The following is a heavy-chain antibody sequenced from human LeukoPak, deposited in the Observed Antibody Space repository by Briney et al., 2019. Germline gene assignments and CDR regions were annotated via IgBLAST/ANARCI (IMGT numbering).Heavy chain of an antibody. CDR3: AKHYCSSTSCYVAGRGPSRRHYYYYMDV. V-gene: IGHV3-23*01. CDR2: ISGSGGST. J-gene: IGHJ6*03. Sequence: PGGTLRLSCAASGFTFSSYAMSWVRQAPGKGLEWVSAISGSGGSTYYADSVKGRFTISRDNSKNTLYLQMNSLRAEDTAVYYCAKHYCSSTSCYVAGRGPSRRHYYYYMDVWGKGTTVTVSS. CDR1: GFTFSSYA. D-gene: IGHD2-2*01.